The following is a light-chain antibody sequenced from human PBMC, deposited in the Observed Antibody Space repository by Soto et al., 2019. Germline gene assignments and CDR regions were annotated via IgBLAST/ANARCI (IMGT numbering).Light chain of an antibody. CDR3: SSYTSSSTLV. J-gene: IGLJ1*01. V-gene: IGLV2-14*01. Sequence: QPVRTQPASVSGSPVQSRTISCTGTSSDVGGYNSVSWYQQHPGKAPKLMIYDVSNRPSGVSNRFSGSKSGNTASLTISGLQAEDEADYYCSSYTSSSTLVFGTGTKVTVL. CDR2: DVS. CDR1: SSDVGGYNS.